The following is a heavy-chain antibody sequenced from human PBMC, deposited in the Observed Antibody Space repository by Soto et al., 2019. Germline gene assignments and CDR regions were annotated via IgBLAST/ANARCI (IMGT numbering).Heavy chain of an antibody. J-gene: IGHJ6*03. Sequence: SETLSLTCTVSGGSISGSYWSWIRQPPGKGLEWIGYISYCGSTNYDPSLKSRVTISTDASKSQVSLKLSSVTAADTAVYYCARGAPYYDFWSGYPSNYYYYMDVWGKGTTVTVSS. CDR1: GGSISGSY. CDR2: ISYCGST. D-gene: IGHD3-3*01. CDR3: ARGAPYYDFWSGYPSNYYYYMDV. V-gene: IGHV4-59*12.